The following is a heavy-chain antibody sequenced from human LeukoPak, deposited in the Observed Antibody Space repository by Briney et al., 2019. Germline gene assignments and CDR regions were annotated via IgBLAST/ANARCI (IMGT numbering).Heavy chain of an antibody. CDR2: IYSSGST. J-gene: IGHJ4*02. V-gene: IGHV4-59*01. CDR3: ARAYYYGSGSYGLDY. CDR1: GGSISSYY. D-gene: IGHD3-10*01. Sequence: SETLSLTCTVSGGSISSYYWSWIRQPPGKGLEWIGYIYSSGSTNYNPSLKSRLTISVDASKNQFSLKLTSVTAADTAVYYCARAYYYGSGSYGLDYWGQGTLVTVSS.